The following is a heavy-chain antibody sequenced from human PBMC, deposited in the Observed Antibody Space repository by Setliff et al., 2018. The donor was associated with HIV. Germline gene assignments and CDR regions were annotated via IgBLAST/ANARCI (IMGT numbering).Heavy chain of an antibody. Sequence: ASGKVSCKSSGYTFNDYFIHWVRQVPGQGLEWMGWINPNSGATNYAQTFQGRVTMTRDTSVSKAYMELSSLTSDDTAVYYCALASIVSTARWNHWGRGTTVTVSS. V-gene: IGHV1-2*02. D-gene: IGHD1-26*01. CDR3: ALASIVSTARWNH. CDR1: GYTFNDYF. CDR2: INPNSGAT. J-gene: IGHJ4*02.